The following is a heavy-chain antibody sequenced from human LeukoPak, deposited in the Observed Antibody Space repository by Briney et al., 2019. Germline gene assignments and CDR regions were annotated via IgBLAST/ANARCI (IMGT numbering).Heavy chain of an antibody. D-gene: IGHD6-13*01. Sequence: GGSLRLSCTASGFTFGDYAMSLVRQAPGKGLEWVGFIRSKAYGGTTEYAASVKGRFTISRDDSKSIAYLQMNSLKTEDTAVYYCTSGVSSSWYRSNFDYWGQGTLVTVSS. J-gene: IGHJ4*02. CDR2: IRSKAYGGTT. V-gene: IGHV3-49*04. CDR3: TSGVSSSWYRSNFDY. CDR1: GFTFGDYA.